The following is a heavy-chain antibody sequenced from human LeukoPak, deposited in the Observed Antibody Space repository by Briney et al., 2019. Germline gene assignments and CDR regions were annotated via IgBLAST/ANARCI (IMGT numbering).Heavy chain of an antibody. CDR2: IFPIFATA. D-gene: IGHD1-26*01. CDR3: ARESGSYEAYFDY. J-gene: IGHJ4*02. V-gene: IGHV1-69*13. Sequence: ASVKVSFKASGGTFSSYAISWVRQAPGQGLEWMGRIFPIFATANYAQKFQGRVTITADESTSTAYMELSSLRSEDTAVYYCARESGSYEAYFDYWGQGTLVTVSS. CDR1: GGTFSSYA.